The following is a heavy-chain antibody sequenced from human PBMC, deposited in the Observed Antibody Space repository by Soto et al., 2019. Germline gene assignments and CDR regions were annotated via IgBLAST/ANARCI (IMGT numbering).Heavy chain of an antibody. Sequence: GGSLRLSCATSGFTFSRNGMSWVRQAPGKGLDWVSGISGTGRNTYYADSVKGRFTISRDNSKNTLFLQMNSLRVEDTAVYYCAKNGLSDSPSAIDSWGQGTLVTVSS. CDR2: ISGTGRNT. D-gene: IGHD2-8*01. CDR3: AKNGLSDSPSAIDS. CDR1: GFTFSRNG. V-gene: IGHV3-23*01. J-gene: IGHJ4*02.